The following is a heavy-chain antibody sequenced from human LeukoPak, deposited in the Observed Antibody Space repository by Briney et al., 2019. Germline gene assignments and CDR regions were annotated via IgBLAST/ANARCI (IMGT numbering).Heavy chain of an antibody. D-gene: IGHD4/OR15-4a*01. J-gene: IGHJ4*02. CDR2: IWYDGSNK. CDR1: GFTFSRHG. V-gene: IGHV3-33*01. Sequence: GGSLRLSCAASGFTFSRHGMHWVRQAPGKGLEWVAAIWYDGSNKYYTDSVKGRFTISRDNSKDTLYLQMNSLRAEDTAVYYCARDDDYGDRRYFDYWGQGTLVTVSS. CDR3: ARDDDYGDRRYFDY.